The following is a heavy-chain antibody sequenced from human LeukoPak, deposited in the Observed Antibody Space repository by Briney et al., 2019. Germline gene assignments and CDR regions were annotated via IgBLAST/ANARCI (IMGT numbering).Heavy chain of an antibody. CDR2: IKQDGSEK. CDR3: ARGQRIWSAFEFGH. Sequence: GGSLRLSCAASGFTFNNYWVNWVRQAPGKGLEWVANIKQDGSEKYFLESVKGRFTISRVNAKNSVYLQMNSLRVEDSAVYYCARGQRIWSAFEFGHWGQGTLVTVSS. V-gene: IGHV3-7*01. CDR1: GFTFNNYW. D-gene: IGHD3-3*01. J-gene: IGHJ4*02.